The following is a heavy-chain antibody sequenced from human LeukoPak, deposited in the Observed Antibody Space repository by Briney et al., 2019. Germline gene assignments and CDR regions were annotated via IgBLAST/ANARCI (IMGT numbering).Heavy chain of an antibody. CDR2: MNPNSGNT. V-gene: IGHV1-8*03. CDR3: ARRAAAAGSPPDY. Sequence: GASVKVSCKASGYTFTSYDINWVRQATGQGLEWMGWMNPNSGNTGYAQKFQGRVTITRNTSISTAYMELSSLRSDDTAVYYCARRAAAAGSPPDYWGQGTLVTVSS. CDR1: GYTFTSYD. J-gene: IGHJ4*02. D-gene: IGHD6-13*01.